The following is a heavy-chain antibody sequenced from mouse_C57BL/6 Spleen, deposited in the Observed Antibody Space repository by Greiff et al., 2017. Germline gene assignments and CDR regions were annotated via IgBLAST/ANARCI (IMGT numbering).Heavy chain of an antibody. CDR1: GYAFTDYL. D-gene: IGHD2-5*01. CDR2: INPGSGGT. J-gene: IGHJ1*03. CDR3: ARKEAYYSNYWYFDV. V-gene: IGHV1-54*01. Sequence: QVQLKESGAELVRPGTSVKVSCKASGYAFTDYLIEWVKQRPGQGLEWIGVINPGSGGTNYNEKFKGKATLTADKSSSTAYMQLSSLTYEDSAVYFGARKEAYYSNYWYFDVWGTGTTVTVSS.